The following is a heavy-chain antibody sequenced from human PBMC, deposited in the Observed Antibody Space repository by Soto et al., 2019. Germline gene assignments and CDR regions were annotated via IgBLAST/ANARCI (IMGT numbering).Heavy chain of an antibody. V-gene: IGHV1-18*01. Sequence: QVQLVQSGDEVRKPGSSVKVSCKASGYIFVNYGIAWVRQAPGQGLEWMGWISPYSGHTHYASKVQGRLTMTTDTSTSTANMDLGSLTSDDTAVYYCAMVDNYVTPTPQDVWGQGTTVTVSS. CDR3: AMVDNYVTPTPQDV. CDR2: ISPYSGHT. J-gene: IGHJ6*02. D-gene: IGHD3-16*01. CDR1: GYIFVNYG.